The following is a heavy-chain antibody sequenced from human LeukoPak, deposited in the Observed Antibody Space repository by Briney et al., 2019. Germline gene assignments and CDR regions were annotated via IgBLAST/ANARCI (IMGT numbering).Heavy chain of an antibody. Sequence: ASVKVSCKASGYTFTGFYMHWVRQAPGQGLEWMGWINPNSGGTNYAQKCQGRVTMTRDTSISTAYMELSRLRSDDTAVYYCARDLVAGSFDYWGQGTLVTVSS. J-gene: IGHJ4*02. CDR3: ARDLVAGSFDY. D-gene: IGHD6-19*01. CDR1: GYTFTGFY. CDR2: INPNSGGT. V-gene: IGHV1-2*02.